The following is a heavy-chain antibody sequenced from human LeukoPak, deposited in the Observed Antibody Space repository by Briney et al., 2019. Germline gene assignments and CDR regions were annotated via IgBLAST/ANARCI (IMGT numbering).Heavy chain of an antibody. J-gene: IGHJ4*02. CDR2: ISAYNGNT. D-gene: IGHD3-22*01. CDR3: ARGYYYDSSGYYYDYFDY. V-gene: IGHV1-18*04. CDR1: GGTFDTYT. Sequence: ASVNVSCKASGGTFDTYTFTWVRQAPGQGLEWMGWISAYNGNTKYALNLQGRVTMTTDTSTSTAYMELRSLRSDDTAVYYCARGYYYDSSGYYYDYFDYWGQGTLVTVSS.